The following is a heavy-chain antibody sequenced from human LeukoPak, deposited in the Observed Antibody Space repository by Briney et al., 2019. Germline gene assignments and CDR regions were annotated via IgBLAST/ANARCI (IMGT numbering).Heavy chain of an antibody. J-gene: IGHJ4*02. CDR2: INDDGSSA. Sequence: GGALRLSCAASGFTFSNFWMHGVRQAPGRGVVWVSRINDDGSSASYADTVKGRFTISRDKDKNTLFLQMSSLRAEDTAIYYCARIIYNDYDDWGQGTLVTVSS. CDR1: GFTFSNFW. CDR3: ARIIYNDYDD. V-gene: IGHV3-74*01. D-gene: IGHD4-17*01.